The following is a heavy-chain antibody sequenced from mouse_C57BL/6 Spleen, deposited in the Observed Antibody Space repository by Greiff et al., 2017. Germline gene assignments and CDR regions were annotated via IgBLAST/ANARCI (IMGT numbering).Heavy chain of an antibody. J-gene: IGHJ4*01. Sequence: QVQLKESGAELVRPGASVTLSCKASGYTFTDYEMHWVKQTPVHGLEWIGAIDPETGGTAYNQKFKGKAILTADKSSSTAYMELRILTSEDSAVYYCTRGGSSYLYAMDYWGQGTSVTVSS. CDR3: TRGGSSYLYAMDY. CDR2: IDPETGGT. CDR1: GYTFTDYE. D-gene: IGHD1-1*01. V-gene: IGHV1-15*01.